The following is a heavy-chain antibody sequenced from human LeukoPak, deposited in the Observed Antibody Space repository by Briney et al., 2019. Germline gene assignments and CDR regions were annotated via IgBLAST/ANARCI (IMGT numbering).Heavy chain of an antibody. J-gene: IGHJ6*03. V-gene: IGHV1-2*02. Sequence: ASVKVSCKASGYTFTDYYMHWVRQAPGQGLEWMGWINPNSGGTNYAQKFQGRVTMTRDTSISTAYMELSRLRSDDTAVCYCARSGYDSSGYYYANYYYYYYMTSGAKGPRSPSP. D-gene: IGHD3-22*01. CDR3: ARSGYDSSGYYYANYYYYYYMTS. CDR2: INPNSGGT. CDR1: GYTFTDYY.